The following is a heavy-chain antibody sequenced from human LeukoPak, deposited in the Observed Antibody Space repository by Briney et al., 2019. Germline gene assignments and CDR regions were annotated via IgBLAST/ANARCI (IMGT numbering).Heavy chain of an antibody. CDR3: AKNVDGGCYSGLDY. Sequence: GGSLRLSCAASGFSFSIYAMSWVRQAPGKGLEWVLAITGSGGSTYYADSVKGRFTISRDNSKNTLYLQMNSLRAEDTAVYYCAKNVDGGCYSGLDYWGQGTLVTVSS. J-gene: IGHJ4*02. V-gene: IGHV3-23*01. CDR2: ITGSGGST. CDR1: GFSFSIYA. D-gene: IGHD2-21*02.